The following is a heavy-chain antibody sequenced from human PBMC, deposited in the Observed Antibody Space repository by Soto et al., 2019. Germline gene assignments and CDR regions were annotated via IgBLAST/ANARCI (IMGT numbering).Heavy chain of an antibody. D-gene: IGHD3-16*01. CDR2: ISPYNDYT. V-gene: IGHV1-18*01. CDR3: ARGGYYDTSWGKLSHYGLDV. CDR1: GYTFIRYG. J-gene: IGHJ6*02. Sequence: QVQLAQSANEVKKPGASVRVSCKAAGYTFIRYGIAWVRQAPGQGLEWMGWISPYNDYTVYAQKLQGRVSMTADTFTRTVYMNLRGLKSDDTAVYYCARGGYYDTSWGKLSHYGLDVWGQGTSVSVSS.